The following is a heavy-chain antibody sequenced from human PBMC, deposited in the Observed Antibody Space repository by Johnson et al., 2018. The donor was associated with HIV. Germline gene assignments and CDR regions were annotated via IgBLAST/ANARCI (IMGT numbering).Heavy chain of an antibody. CDR1: GFIFSDYY. CDR3: ARAVGVWGDQLGFDI. J-gene: IGHJ3*02. Sequence: QVQLLESGGGVVQPGRSLRLSCAASGFIFSDYYMTWIRQAPGKGLESISYISSSGRTIYYADSVKGRFTMSRDNAKKSLYLQMNSLRAEDTAVYYCARAVGVWGDQLGFDIWGQGTMVTVSS. CDR2: ISSSGRTI. V-gene: IGHV3-11*04. D-gene: IGHD3-16*01.